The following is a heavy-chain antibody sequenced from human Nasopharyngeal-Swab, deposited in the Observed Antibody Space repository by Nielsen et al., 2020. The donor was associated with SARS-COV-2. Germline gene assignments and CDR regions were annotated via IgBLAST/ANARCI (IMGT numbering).Heavy chain of an antibody. CDR3: ARAIVGATGIDY. V-gene: IGHV3-66*01. CDR2: IYSGGST. CDR1: GFTVSSNY. J-gene: IGHJ4*02. D-gene: IGHD1-26*01. Sequence: LSLTCAASGFTVSSNYMSWVRQAPGKGLEWVSVIYSGGSTYYADSVKGRFTISRDNAKNSLYLQMNSLRAEDTAVYYCARAIVGATGIDYWGQGTLVTVSS.